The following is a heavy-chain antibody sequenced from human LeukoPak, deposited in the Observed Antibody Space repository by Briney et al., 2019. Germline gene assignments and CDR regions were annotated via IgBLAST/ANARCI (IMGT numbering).Heavy chain of an antibody. CDR2: INLSRGRT. CDR1: GYTFTSYY. V-gene: IGHV1-46*01. Sequence: ALVKVSCKASGYTFTSYYMNWVRQAPGQGLECMGIINLSRGRTSYAQKFQGRVNMTRDMSTSTVYMQLSSLRSEDTAVYYCAKVCSDYDILTVYRIMGAFDIWGQGTMVTVSS. CDR3: AKVCSDYDILTVYRIMGAFDI. J-gene: IGHJ3*02. D-gene: IGHD3-9*01.